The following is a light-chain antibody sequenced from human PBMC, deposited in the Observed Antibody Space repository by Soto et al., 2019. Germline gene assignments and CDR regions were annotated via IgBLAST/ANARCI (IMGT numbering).Light chain of an antibody. V-gene: IGKV3-20*01. CDR2: GAS. CDR1: QSVSSSY. CDR3: QQFGSPYT. Sequence: EIVLTQSPGTLSLSPGERATLSCRASQSVSSSYLAWYQHKPGQAPSLLIYGASTRATAIPDRFSGSGSGTDFTLTISRLEPEDFAVYFCQQFGSPYTFGPGTKVDLK. J-gene: IGKJ3*01.